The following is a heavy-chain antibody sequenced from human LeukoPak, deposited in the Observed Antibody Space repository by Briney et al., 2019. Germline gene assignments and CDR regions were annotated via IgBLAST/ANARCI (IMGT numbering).Heavy chain of an antibody. CDR1: GYTFTSYG. CDR3: ARIPTGGFSEWSYYYYYGMDV. V-gene: IGHV1-18*01. Sequence: ASVKVSCKASGYTFTSYGISWVRQAPGQGLERMGWISAYNGNTNYAQKLQGRVTMTTDTSTSTAYMELRSLRSDDTAVYYCARIPTGGFSEWSYYYYYGMDVWGQGTTVTVSS. J-gene: IGHJ6*02. D-gene: IGHD3-3*01. CDR2: ISAYNGNT.